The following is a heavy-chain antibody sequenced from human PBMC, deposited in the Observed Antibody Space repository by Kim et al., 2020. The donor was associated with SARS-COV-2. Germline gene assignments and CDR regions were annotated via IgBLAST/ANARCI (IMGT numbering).Heavy chain of an antibody. CDR1: GGSFSDYY. J-gene: IGHJ4*02. Sequence: SETLSLTCAVFGGSFSDYYWSWIRQTPGKGLEWIGEIHPSGYTSYNPSLTSRLSISVDTSNNHFSLNLISVTAADTGVYYCARGEDRAKTGTLWGQGILVTVSS. V-gene: IGHV4-34*01. D-gene: IGHD1-1*01. CDR2: IHPSGYT. CDR3: ARGEDRAKTGTL.